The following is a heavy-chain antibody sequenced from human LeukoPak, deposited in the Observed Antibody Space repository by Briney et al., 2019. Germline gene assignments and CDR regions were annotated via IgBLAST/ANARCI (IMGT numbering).Heavy chain of an antibody. V-gene: IGHV3-64*01. CDR1: GFTFSSYA. CDR2: ISSNGGST. Sequence: QPGGSLRLSCAASGFTFSSYAMHWVRQAPGKGLEYVSAISSNGGSTYYANSVKGRFTISRDNSKNTLYLQMGSLRAEDMAVYYCARGLNYYDSSGHTRPYNWFDPWGQGTLVTVSS. CDR3: ARGLNYYDSSGHTRPYNWFDP. J-gene: IGHJ5*02. D-gene: IGHD3-22*01.